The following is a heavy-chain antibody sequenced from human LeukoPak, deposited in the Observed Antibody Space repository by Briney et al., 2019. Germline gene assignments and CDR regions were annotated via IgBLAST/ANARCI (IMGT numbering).Heavy chain of an antibody. D-gene: IGHD3-10*01. V-gene: IGHV1-69*04. Sequence: SVKVSCKASGYTFTSYGISWVRQAPGQGLEWMGRIIPILGIANYAQKFQGRVTITADKSTSTAYMELSSLRSEDTAVYYCAREPDYYGSGSYYPDAFDIWGQGTMVTVSS. CDR1: GYTFTSYG. CDR2: IIPILGIA. CDR3: AREPDYYGSGSYYPDAFDI. J-gene: IGHJ3*02.